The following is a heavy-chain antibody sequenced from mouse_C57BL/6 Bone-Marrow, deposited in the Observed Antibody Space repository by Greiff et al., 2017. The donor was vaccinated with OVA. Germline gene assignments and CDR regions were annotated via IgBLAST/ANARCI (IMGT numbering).Heavy chain of an antibody. Sequence: EVQLQQSGAELVRPGSSVKMSCKTSGYTFTSYGINWVKQRPGQGLEWIGYIYIGNGYTAYNEKFKGKATLTSDTSSSTAYMQLSSLTSEDSAIYFCAREGGDYYGSSYAFCAYWGQGTLVTVSA. J-gene: IGHJ3*01. CDR1: GYTFTSYG. CDR2: IYIGNGYT. D-gene: IGHD1-1*01. CDR3: AREGGDYYGSSYAFCAY. V-gene: IGHV1-58*01.